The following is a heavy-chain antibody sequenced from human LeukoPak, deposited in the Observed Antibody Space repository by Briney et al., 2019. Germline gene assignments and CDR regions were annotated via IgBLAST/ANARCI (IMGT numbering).Heavy chain of an antibody. V-gene: IGHV3-66*02. Sequence: PGGPLRLSCAASGFTVSSNYMSWVRQAPGKGLEWVSVIYSGGSTYYADSEKGRFTISRDSSKNTLYLQMNSLRAEDTAVYYSARDGRGDLTWIQLWSPFDYWGQGTLVTVSS. CDR2: IYSGGST. J-gene: IGHJ4*02. CDR3: ARDGRGDLTWIQLWSPFDY. D-gene: IGHD5-18*01. CDR1: GFTVSSNY.